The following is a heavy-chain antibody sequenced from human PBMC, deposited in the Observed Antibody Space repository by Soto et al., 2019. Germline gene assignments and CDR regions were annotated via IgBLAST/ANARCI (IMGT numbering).Heavy chain of an antibody. CDR2: ISYDGSNK. V-gene: IGHV3-30*18. D-gene: IGHD6-6*01. Sequence: VAVISYDGSNKYYADSVKGRFTISRDNSKNTLYLQMNSLRAEDTAVYYCAKDLWGDSSSSMHWGQGTLVTVSS. CDR3: AKDLWGDSSSSMH. J-gene: IGHJ4*02.